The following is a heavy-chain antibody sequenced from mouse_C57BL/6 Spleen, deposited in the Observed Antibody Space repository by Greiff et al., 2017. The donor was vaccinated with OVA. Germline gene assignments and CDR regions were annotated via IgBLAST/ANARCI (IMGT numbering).Heavy chain of an antibody. D-gene: IGHD2-4*01. J-gene: IGHJ2*01. Sequence: EVKLMESGGGLVQPGGSLSLSCAASGFTFTDYYMSWVRQPPGKALEWLGFIRNKANGYTTEYSASVKGRFTISRDNSQSILYLQMNALRAEDSATYYCARYRGYYDYDGYFDYWGQGTTLTVSS. CDR1: GFTFTDYY. CDR3: ARYRGYYDYDGYFDY. V-gene: IGHV7-3*01. CDR2: IRNKANGYTT.